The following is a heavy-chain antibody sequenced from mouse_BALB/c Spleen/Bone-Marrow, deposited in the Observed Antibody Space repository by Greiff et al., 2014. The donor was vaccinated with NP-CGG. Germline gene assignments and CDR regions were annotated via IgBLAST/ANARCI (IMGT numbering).Heavy chain of an antibody. CDR1: GYTFTSYT. Sequence: QVQLQQPGAELTRPGASVKMSCKASGYTFTSYTMHWVKQRPGQGLEWIGYINPSSGYTNYNQKFKDKATLTADKSSSTAYMQLSSLTSGDSAVYYCARRYDYAMDYWGQGTSVTVSS. V-gene: IGHV1-4*01. CDR2: INPSSGYT. D-gene: IGHD2-14*01. J-gene: IGHJ4*01. CDR3: ARRYDYAMDY.